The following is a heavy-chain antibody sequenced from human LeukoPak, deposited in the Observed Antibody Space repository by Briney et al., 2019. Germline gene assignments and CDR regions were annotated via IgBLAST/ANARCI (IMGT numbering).Heavy chain of an antibody. V-gene: IGHV1-8*01. CDR2: MNPNSGDT. J-gene: IGHJ5*02. CDR3: ARSGFGSGISFDL. D-gene: IGHD3-10*01. Sequence: ASVKVSCKATGYTFTSYGFYWVRQATGQGLEWMGWMNPNSGDTGYPQKFQGRVTMTRDTSITTAYMELSSLRSEDTAVYYCARSGFGSGISFDLWGQGTLVTVSS. CDR1: GYTFTSYG.